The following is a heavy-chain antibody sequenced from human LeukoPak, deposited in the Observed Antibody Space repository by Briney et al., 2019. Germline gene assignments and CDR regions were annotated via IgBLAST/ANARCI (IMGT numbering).Heavy chain of an antibody. J-gene: IGHJ6*02. CDR3: GNTYYNPFLKSRVTISIDTSQNQVSLKLSSVTAADTAVYYCARDEAIFGAGYYYGMDV. CDR1: GFTFSSYG. Sequence: PGGSLRLSCAASGFTFSSYGMHWVRQAPGKGLEWVAVISYDGSNKYYADSVKGRFTISRDNSKNTLYLQMNSLRAEDTAVYYCGNTYYNPFLKSRVTISIDTSQNQVSLKLSSVTAADTAVYYCARDEAIFGAGYYYGMDVWGQGTTVTVSS. D-gene: IGHD2-21*02. CDR2: ISYDGSNK. V-gene: IGHV3-30*18.